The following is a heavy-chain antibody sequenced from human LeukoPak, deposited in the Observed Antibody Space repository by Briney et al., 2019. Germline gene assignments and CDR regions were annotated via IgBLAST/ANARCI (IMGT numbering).Heavy chain of an antibody. J-gene: IGHJ4*02. CDR1: GFTFSIYE. V-gene: IGHV3-48*03. CDR3: ASDNGGSTPFDY. Sequence: PGGSLRLSCAASGFTFSIYEMHWVRQAPGKGLEWVSYIISSGSTIYYADSGKGRFTISRDNAKHSLHLQVNSLRAEDTAVYYCASDNGGSTPFDYWGQGTLVTVSS. CDR2: IISSGSTI. D-gene: IGHD4-23*01.